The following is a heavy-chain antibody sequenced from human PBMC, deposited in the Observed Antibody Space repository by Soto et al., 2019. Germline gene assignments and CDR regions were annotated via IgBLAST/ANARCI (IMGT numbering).Heavy chain of an antibody. CDR1: GFTFSDYY. J-gene: IGHJ6*02. D-gene: IGHD1-26*01. Sequence: NPGGSLRLSCEASGFTFSDYYMNWVRQAPGKGLEWVSYISNTGTYTNYADSVKGRFTMSRDYAKKSLYLQMDSLRVEDTAVYFCARDAGTGYYYGMNVWGQGTSVTFSS. CDR2: ISNTGTYT. V-gene: IGHV3-11*06. CDR3: ARDAGTGYYYGMNV.